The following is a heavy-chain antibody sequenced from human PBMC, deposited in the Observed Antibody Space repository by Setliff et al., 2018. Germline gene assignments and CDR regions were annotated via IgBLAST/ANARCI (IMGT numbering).Heavy chain of an antibody. D-gene: IGHD5-12*01. CDR3: ARFQVATIKAY. V-gene: IGHV4-39*07. CDR1: GGSISSSGYY. J-gene: IGHJ4*02. CDR2: IYSGGSS. Sequence: SETLSLTCTASGGSISSSGYYWGWIRQPPGKGLEWVATIYSGGSSYFNPSLKSRVTTSVDTSKNQFSLNLNSVTAADTAVYYCARFQVATIKAYWGQGTLVTVSS.